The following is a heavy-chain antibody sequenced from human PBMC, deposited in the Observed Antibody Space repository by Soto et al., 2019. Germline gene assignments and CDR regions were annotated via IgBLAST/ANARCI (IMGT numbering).Heavy chain of an antibody. CDR3: ARDGTSTNFDWLLEFYYYYYMDV. CDR1: GFTFSSYG. CDR2: IWYDGSNK. D-gene: IGHD3-9*01. V-gene: IGHV3-33*01. Sequence: PGGSLRLSCAAFGFTFSSYGMHWVRQAPGKGLEWVAVIWYDGSNKYYADSAKGRFTISRDNSKNTLYLQMNSLRAEDTAVYYCARDGTSTNFDWLLEFYYYYYMDVWGKGTTVTVSS. J-gene: IGHJ6*03.